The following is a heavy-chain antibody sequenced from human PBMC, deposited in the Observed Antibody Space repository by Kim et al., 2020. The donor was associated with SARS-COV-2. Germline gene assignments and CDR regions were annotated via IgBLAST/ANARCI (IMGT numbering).Heavy chain of an antibody. D-gene: IGHD3-3*01. CDR2: IYHSGST. V-gene: IGHV4-30-2*01. Sequence: SETLSLTCAVSGGSISSGGYSWSWIRQPPGKGLEWIGYIYHSGSTYYNPSLKSRVTISVDRSKNQFSLKLSSVTAADTAVYYCARGGTVDFWSGYHNWFDPWGQGTLVTVSS. CDR3: ARGGTVDFWSGYHNWFDP. CDR1: GGSISSGGYS. J-gene: IGHJ5*02.